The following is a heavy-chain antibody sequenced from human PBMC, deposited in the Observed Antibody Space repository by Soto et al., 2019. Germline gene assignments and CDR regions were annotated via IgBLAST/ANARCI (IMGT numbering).Heavy chain of an antibody. CDR1: GFTFGSYW. D-gene: IGHD2-15*01. CDR2: INSDGSTT. V-gene: IGHV3-74*01. CDR3: ARAGWYRFDY. J-gene: IGHJ4*02. Sequence: EVQLVESGGDLVQPGGSLRLSCAASGFTFGSYWMHWVRQAPGKGLVWVSRINSDGSTTNYGDSVKGRFTISRDNAKSTLYLQMNSLSAEDTAVYYCARAGWYRFDYWGQGTLVTVSS.